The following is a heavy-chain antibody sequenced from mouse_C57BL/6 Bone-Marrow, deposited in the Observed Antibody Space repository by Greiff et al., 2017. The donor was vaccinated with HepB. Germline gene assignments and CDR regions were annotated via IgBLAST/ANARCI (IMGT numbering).Heavy chain of an antibody. V-gene: IGHV1-15*01. J-gene: IGHJ4*01. Sequence: QVQLQQSGAELVRPGASVTLSCKASGYTFTDYEMHWVKQTPVHGLEWIGAIDPETGGTAYNQKFKGKAILTADKSSSTAYMALRSLTSEDSAVYYCTRVRITTVVRAMDYWGQGTSVTVSS. CDR3: TRVRITTVVRAMDY. CDR1: GYTFTDYE. D-gene: IGHD1-1*01. CDR2: IDPETGGT.